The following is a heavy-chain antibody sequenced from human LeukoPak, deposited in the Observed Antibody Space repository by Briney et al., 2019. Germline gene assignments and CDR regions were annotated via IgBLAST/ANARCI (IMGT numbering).Heavy chain of an antibody. J-gene: IGHJ6*03. CDR3: AKDLRIAARAVYYYYMDV. Sequence: GGSLRLSCAASGFTFSSYAMSWVRQAPGKGLEWVAFIRYDGSNKYYADSVKGRFTISRDNSKNTLYLQMNSLRAEDTAVYYCAKDLRIAARAVYYYYMDVWGKGTTVTVSS. CDR1: GFTFSSYA. D-gene: IGHD6-6*01. CDR2: IRYDGSNK. V-gene: IGHV3-30*02.